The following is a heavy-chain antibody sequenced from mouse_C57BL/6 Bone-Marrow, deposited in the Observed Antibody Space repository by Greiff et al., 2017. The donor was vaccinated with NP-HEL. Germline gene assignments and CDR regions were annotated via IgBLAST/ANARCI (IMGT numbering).Heavy chain of an antibody. J-gene: IGHJ2*01. D-gene: IGHD3-3*01. CDR2: IDPSDSYT. V-gene: IGHV1-69*01. CDR3: ARGLRGGY. CDR1: GYTFTSYW. Sequence: VQLQQPGAELVMPGASVKLSCKASGYTFTSYWMHWVKQRPGQGLEWIGEIDPSDSYTNYNQKFKGKSTLTVDKSSSTAYMQLSSLTSEDSAVYYCARGLRGGYWGQGTTLTVSS.